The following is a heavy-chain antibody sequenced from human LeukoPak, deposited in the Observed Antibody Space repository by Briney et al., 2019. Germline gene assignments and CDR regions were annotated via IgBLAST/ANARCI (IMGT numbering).Heavy chain of an antibody. V-gene: IGHV1-3*01. CDR2: INAGNGNT. CDR3: ARENYYDSSGYYYLTGPFDY. D-gene: IGHD3-22*01. CDR1: GYTFTSYA. J-gene: IGHJ4*02. Sequence: ASVKVSCKASGYTFTSYAMRWVRQAPGQRLEWMGWINAGNGNTKYSQKFQGRVTITRDTSASTAYMELSSLRSEDTAVYYCARENYYDSSGYYYLTGPFDYWGQGTLVTVSS.